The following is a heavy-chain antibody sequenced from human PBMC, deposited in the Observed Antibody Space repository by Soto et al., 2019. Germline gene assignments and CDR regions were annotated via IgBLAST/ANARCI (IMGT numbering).Heavy chain of an antibody. CDR1: GYTFTSYR. V-gene: IGHV1-18*01. CDR3: ARDCSGGSCATNHYYGMDV. D-gene: IGHD2-15*01. Sequence: ASVKVSCQDCGYTFTSYRISWERQAPGQGLGWMGWISAYNGNTNCAQKLQGRVTMTTDTSTSTAYMELRSLRSDDTAVYYCARDCSGGSCATNHYYGMDVWGQGTTVTVSS. J-gene: IGHJ6*02. CDR2: ISAYNGNT.